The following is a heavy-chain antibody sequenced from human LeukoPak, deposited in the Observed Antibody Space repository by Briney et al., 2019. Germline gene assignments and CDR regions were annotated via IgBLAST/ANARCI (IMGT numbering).Heavy chain of an antibody. CDR1: GFTFDDFA. CDR2: ISWNSGDI. CDR3: TREYTTSPTYFDY. D-gene: IGHD6-6*01. Sequence: PGGSLRLSCATSGFTFDDFAMHWVRQAPGKGLEWASGISWNSGDITYADSVKGRFTISRDNTKHSLYLQMNSLRAEDTALYYCTREYTTSPTYFDYWGQGTLVTVSS. V-gene: IGHV3-9*01. J-gene: IGHJ4*02.